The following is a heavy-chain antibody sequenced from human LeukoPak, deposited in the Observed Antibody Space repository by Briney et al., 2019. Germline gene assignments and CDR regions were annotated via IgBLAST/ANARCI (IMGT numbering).Heavy chain of an antibody. D-gene: IGHD2-21*02. J-gene: IGHJ4*02. CDR3: AGRVVVTAGFDY. Sequence: GGSLRLSCAASGLTYSSYAMSWVRQAPGKGLEWVSTISGSGGSTYYADSVKGRFTISRDNSKNTLYLQMNSLRAEDTAVYYCAGRVVVTAGFDYWGQGTLVTVSS. CDR1: GLTYSSYA. CDR2: ISGSGGST. V-gene: IGHV3-23*01.